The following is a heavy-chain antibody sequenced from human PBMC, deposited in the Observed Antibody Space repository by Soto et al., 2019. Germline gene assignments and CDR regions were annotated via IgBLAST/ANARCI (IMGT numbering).Heavy chain of an antibody. CDR3: AKYSTTVGLFISLQHPYSIHV. Sequence: PGGSLRLSCAASGFTFNTFAMSWVRQAPGKGLEWVSSISRSGGSTYYADSVKGRFTISRDNSKNTRYLQMSSLRAEDTAIYYCAKYSTTVGLFISLQHPYSIHVSGQTLTVTLS. V-gene: IGHV3-23*01. D-gene: IGHD3-3*01. CDR1: GFTFNTFA. J-gene: IGHJ6*02. CDR2: ISRSGGST.